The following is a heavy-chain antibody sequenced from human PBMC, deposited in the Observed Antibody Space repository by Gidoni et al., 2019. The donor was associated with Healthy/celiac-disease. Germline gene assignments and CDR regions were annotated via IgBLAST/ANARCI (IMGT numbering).Heavy chain of an antibody. J-gene: IGHJ4*02. Sequence: QVQLVQSAAEVKKPGSSVTVSCKASGGTVSSYAISWVRQAPGQGLEWMGGIIPIFGTATYAQKFQGRVTITADESTSTAYMELSSLRSEDTAVYYCAREFLSGSFVAFDYWGQGTLVTVSS. CDR3: AREFLSGSFVAFDY. V-gene: IGHV1-69*01. CDR1: GGTVSSYA. D-gene: IGHD1-26*01. CDR2: IIPIFGTA.